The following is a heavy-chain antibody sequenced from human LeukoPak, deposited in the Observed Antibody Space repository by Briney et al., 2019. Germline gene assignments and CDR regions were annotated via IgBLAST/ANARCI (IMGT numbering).Heavy chain of an antibody. Sequence: GGSLRLSCAASGFTLSSYAMSWVRQAPGKGLEWVSGIGAGGADTYYADSVKGRFTISRDNSKNTLYLQMNSLGAEDTAVYYCAKELAPGLSPSFDYWGQGTLVTVSS. J-gene: IGHJ4*02. D-gene: IGHD6-13*01. CDR2: IGAGGADT. CDR3: AKELAPGLSPSFDY. CDR1: GFTLSSYA. V-gene: IGHV3-23*01.